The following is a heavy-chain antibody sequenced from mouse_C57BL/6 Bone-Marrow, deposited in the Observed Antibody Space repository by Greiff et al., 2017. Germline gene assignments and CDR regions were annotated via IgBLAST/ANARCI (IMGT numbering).Heavy chain of an antibody. CDR2: IHPNSGST. D-gene: IGHD1-1*01. V-gene: IGHV1-64*01. CDR1: GYTFTSYW. J-gene: IGHJ2*01. CDR3: ARSGYGSSYGHY. Sequence: QVQLQQPGAELVKPGASVKLSCKASGYTFTSYWMHWVKQRPGQGLEWIGMIHPNSGSTNYNEKFKSKATLTVDKSSSTAYMQLSSLTSEDSAVYYCARSGYGSSYGHYWGQGTTLTVSS.